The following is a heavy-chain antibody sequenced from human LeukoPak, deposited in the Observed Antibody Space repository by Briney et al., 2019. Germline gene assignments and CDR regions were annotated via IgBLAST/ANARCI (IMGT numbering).Heavy chain of an antibody. D-gene: IGHD4-23*01. V-gene: IGHV1-18*01. CDR3: ARVKATVVSGVVDY. CDR2: ISAYNGNT. CDR1: GYTFTSYG. Sequence: VASVKVSCKASGYTFTSYGISWVRQAPGQGLEWMGWISAYNGNTNYAQKLQGRVTMTTDTSTSTAYMELRSLRSDDTAVYYCARVKATVVSGVVDYRGQGTLVTVSS. J-gene: IGHJ4*02.